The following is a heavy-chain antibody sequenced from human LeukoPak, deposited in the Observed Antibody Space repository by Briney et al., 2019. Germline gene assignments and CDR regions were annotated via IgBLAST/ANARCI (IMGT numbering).Heavy chain of an antibody. CDR3: ARGIGVVIPLGSFDWFDP. CDR2: IYYSGST. J-gene: IGHJ5*02. V-gene: IGHV4-31*03. D-gene: IGHD3-3*01. CDR1: GGSISSGGYY. Sequence: PSQTLSLTCTVSGGSISSGGYYWSWIRQHPGKGLEWIGYIYYSGSTYYNPSLKSRVTISVDTSKNQFSLKLSSVTAADMAVYYCARGIGVVIPLGSFDWFDPWGQGTLVTVSS.